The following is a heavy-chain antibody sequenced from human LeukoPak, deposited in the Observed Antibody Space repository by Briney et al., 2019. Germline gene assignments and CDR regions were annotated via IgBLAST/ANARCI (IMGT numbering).Heavy chain of an antibody. Sequence: GESLKISCEAPGYSFTNYWIGWVRQMPGKGLEWMGIIYPGDSDTRYSPSFQGQVTISADKSISTAYLQWSSLKASDTAMYFCATYAGSYSKYFQHWGQGTLVTVSS. J-gene: IGHJ1*01. V-gene: IGHV5-51*01. CDR2: IYPGDSDT. D-gene: IGHD3-10*01. CDR3: ATYAGSYSKYFQH. CDR1: GYSFTNYW.